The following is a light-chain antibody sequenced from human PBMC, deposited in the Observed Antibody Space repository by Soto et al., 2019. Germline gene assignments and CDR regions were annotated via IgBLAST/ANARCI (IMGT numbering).Light chain of an antibody. CDR2: KAS. V-gene: IGKV1-5*03. CDR1: QSISIW. CDR3: QQYINRWT. J-gene: IGKJ1*01. Sequence: DIQMTQSPSTLSASVGDRVTITCRASQSISIWLAWYQQKPGKAPNLLIYKASSLESGVPSRFSGSGSGTEFTLTISSLQTDDFATYYYQQYINRWTFGQGTKVDIK.